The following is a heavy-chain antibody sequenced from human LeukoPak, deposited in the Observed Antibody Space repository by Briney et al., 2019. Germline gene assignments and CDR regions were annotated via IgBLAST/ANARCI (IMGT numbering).Heavy chain of an antibody. CDR1: GYTFTSYG. CDR2: ISAYNGNT. CDR3: ARGYYDSSGYYYMDDGMDV. D-gene: IGHD3-22*01. V-gene: IGHV1-18*01. Sequence: ASVKVSCKASGYTFTSYGISWVRQAPGQGLEWMGWISAYNGNTNYAQKLQGRVTMTTDTSTSTAYMELRSLRSDDTAVYYCARGYYDSSGYYYMDDGMDVWGQGTTVTVSS. J-gene: IGHJ6*02.